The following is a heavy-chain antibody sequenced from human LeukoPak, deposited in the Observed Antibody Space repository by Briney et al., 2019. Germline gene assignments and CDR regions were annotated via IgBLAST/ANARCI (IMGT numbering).Heavy chain of an antibody. CDR1: GGSISSYY. V-gene: IGHV4-59*12. CDR2: IYYSGST. CDR3: ARVIASPLWRGFDP. J-gene: IGHJ5*02. D-gene: IGHD6-13*01. Sequence: PSETLSLTCTVSGGSISSYYWSWIRQPPGKGLEWIGYIYYSGSTNYNPSLKSRVTISVDKSKNQFSLKLNSVTAADTAVYYCARVIASPLWRGFDPWGQGTLVTVSS.